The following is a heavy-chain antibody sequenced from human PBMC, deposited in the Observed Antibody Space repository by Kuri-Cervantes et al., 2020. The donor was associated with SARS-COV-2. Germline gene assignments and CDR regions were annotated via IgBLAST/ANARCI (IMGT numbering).Heavy chain of an antibody. CDR3: ARDGGYCSSTSCYFWGEGNWFDP. CDR1: GGSISSGSYY. J-gene: IGHJ5*02. CDR2: IYTSGST. Sequence: LRLSCTVSGGSISSGSYYWSWIRQPAGKGLEWIGYIYTSGSTNYNPSLKSRVTISVDTSKNQFSLKLSSVTAADTAVYYCARDGGYCSSTSCYFWGEGNWFDPWGQGTLVTVSS. V-gene: IGHV4-61*09. D-gene: IGHD2-2*01.